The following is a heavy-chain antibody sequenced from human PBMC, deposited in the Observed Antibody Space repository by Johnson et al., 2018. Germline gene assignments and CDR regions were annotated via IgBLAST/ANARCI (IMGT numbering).Heavy chain of an antibody. Sequence: QVQLVQSGAEVKKPGSSVKASCKASGGTFSSYAISWVRQAPGQGLEWMGRIIPILGIANYAQKFQGRVTITADKSTSTAYMERSSLRSEDTAGYYCARDGPWGYYMDVWGKGTTVTVSS. CDR1: GGTFSSYA. J-gene: IGHJ6*03. CDR2: IIPILGIA. V-gene: IGHV1-69*04. CDR3: ARDGPWGYYMDV. D-gene: IGHD7-27*01.